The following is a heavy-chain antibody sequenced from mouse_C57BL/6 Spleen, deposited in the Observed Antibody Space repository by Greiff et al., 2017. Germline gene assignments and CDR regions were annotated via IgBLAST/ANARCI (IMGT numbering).Heavy chain of an antibody. CDR2: IRNKANGYTT. Sequence: EVMLVESGGGLVQPGGSLSLSCAASGFTFTDYYMSWVRQPPGKALEWLGFIRNKANGYTTEYSASVKGRFTISRDNSQSILYLQMNALRAEDSATYYCARSTVVVRMDYWGQGTSVTVSS. CDR1: GFTFTDYY. J-gene: IGHJ4*01. D-gene: IGHD1-1*01. V-gene: IGHV7-3*01. CDR3: ARSTVVVRMDY.